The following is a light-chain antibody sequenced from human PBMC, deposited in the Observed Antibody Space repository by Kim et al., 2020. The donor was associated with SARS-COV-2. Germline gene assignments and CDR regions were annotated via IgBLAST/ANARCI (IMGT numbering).Light chain of an antibody. CDR2: DVT. CDR3: SSYTAASTWV. V-gene: IGLV2-14*03. CDR1: SNAIGGYKS. Sequence: GQSLTISCIGSSNAIGGYKSVSWYQQHPGKPPKLMISDVTKRPSGVSNRFSGSKSGNTASLTISGLQADDEADYYCSSYTAASTWVFGGGTKVTVL. J-gene: IGLJ2*01.